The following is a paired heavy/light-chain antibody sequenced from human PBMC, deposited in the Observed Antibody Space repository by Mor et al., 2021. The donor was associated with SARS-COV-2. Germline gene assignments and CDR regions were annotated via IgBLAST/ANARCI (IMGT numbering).Heavy chain of an antibody. V-gene: IGHV3-66*04. CDR3: ARHYCSTTSCNIGWDY. D-gene: IGHD2-2*02. CDR2: IYTSGST. J-gene: IGHJ4*02. CDR1: GFTVSRIY. Sequence: EVQLVESGGGLVQPGGSLRLSCVASGFTVSRIYMSWVRQAPGRGLEWVSVIYTSGSTYYADSVKGRFTISRDNSKNTLYLEMNSLRAEDTAVYYCARHYCSTTSCNIGWDYWGQGILVTVSS.
Light chain of an antibody. CDR3: VLYMGSGIWV. Sequence: QTVVTQEPSFSVSPGGTVTLTCGLNSGSVSTSHYPSWYQQTPGQAPRTLIYNTKTRSSGVPDRFSGSILGNKAALTITGAQADDESDYYCVLYMGSGIWVFGGGTKLTVL. CDR1: SGSVSTSHY. CDR2: NTK. V-gene: IGLV8-61*01. J-gene: IGLJ3*02.